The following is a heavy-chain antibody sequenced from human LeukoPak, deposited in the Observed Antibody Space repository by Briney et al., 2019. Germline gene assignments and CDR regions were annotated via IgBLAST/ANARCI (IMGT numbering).Heavy chain of an antibody. Sequence: QPGRSLRLSCAASGFTFSAYGMNWVRQAPGKGLEWVSVFYSGGSTYYADSVKGRFTISRDNSKNTLYLQMNSLRAEDTAVYYCSPRIGGRYFDFWGRGTLVTVSS. D-gene: IGHD1-26*01. CDR2: FYSGGST. CDR1: GFTFSAYG. J-gene: IGHJ2*01. CDR3: SPRIGGRYFDF. V-gene: IGHV3-53*01.